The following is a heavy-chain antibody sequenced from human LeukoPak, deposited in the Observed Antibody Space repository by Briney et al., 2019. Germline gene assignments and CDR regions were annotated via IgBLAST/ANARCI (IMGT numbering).Heavy chain of an antibody. CDR1: GFTFSSYA. V-gene: IGHV3-30-3*01. CDR2: ISYDGSNK. D-gene: IGHD6-13*01. Sequence: QAGGSLRLSCAASGFTFSSYAMHWVRQAPGKGLEWVAVISYDGSNKYYADSVKGRFTISRDNSKNTLYLQMNSLRAEDTAVYYCVRGGIASAFDIWGQGTMVTVSS. CDR3: VRGGIASAFDI. J-gene: IGHJ3*02.